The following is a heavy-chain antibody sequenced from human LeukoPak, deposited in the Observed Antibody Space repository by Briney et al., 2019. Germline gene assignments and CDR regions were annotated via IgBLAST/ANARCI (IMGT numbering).Heavy chain of an antibody. Sequence: GGSLRLSCAASGFTFSNYGMHWVRQAPGKGLEWLAFISYDGSNKYYADSVKGRFTISRDNSKNTLYLQMNSLRAEDTAVYYCAKDLGLYGMDVWGQGTTVTVSS. CDR1: GFTFSNYG. CDR3: AKDLGLYGMDV. V-gene: IGHV3-30*18. J-gene: IGHJ6*02. CDR2: ISYDGSNK.